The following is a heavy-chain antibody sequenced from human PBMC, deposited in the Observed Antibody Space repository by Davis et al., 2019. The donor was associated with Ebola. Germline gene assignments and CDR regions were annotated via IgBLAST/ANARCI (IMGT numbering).Heavy chain of an antibody. Sequence: ASVKVSCKASGYSFTTYGISWVRQAPGQGLEWMGWISAYNGYTNYAQNLQGRVTMTRDTSTSTAYMELSSLRSDDTAFYYCARDPGGTYYREYFDYWGQGTLLTVSS. V-gene: IGHV1-18*01. CDR3: ARDPGGTYYREYFDY. J-gene: IGHJ4*02. D-gene: IGHD1-26*01. CDR2: ISAYNGYT. CDR1: GYSFTTYG.